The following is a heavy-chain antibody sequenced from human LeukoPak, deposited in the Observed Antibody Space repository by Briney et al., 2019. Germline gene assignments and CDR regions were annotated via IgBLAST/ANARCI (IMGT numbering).Heavy chain of an antibody. Sequence: PGGSLRLSCAASGFTFSSYAMHWVRQAPGKGLEWVAVISYDGSNKYYADSVKGRFTISRDNSKNTLYLQMNSLRAEDTAVYYCARPTLYSSSSWFDPWGQGTLVTISS. J-gene: IGHJ5*02. CDR1: GFTFSSYA. CDR2: ISYDGSNK. CDR3: ARPTLYSSSSWFDP. D-gene: IGHD6-6*01. V-gene: IGHV3-30*04.